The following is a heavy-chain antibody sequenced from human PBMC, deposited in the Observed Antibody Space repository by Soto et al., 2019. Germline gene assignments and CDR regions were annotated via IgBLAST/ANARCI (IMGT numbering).Heavy chain of an antibody. CDR2: IFSSGTT. J-gene: IGHJ4*02. Sequence: QLQLQESGPGLVKPSETLSLTCTVSGGSISSGSYYWGWIRQPPGKGLEWIGSIFSSGTTYYKPSLKSRVTISVDTSKNQVSLRLSCVAAADTAVYYCARHLRPDGSGTYYNVGFDYWGQGTLVTVSS. V-gene: IGHV4-39*01. D-gene: IGHD3-10*01. CDR3: ARHLRPDGSGTYYNVGFDY. CDR1: GGSISSGSYY.